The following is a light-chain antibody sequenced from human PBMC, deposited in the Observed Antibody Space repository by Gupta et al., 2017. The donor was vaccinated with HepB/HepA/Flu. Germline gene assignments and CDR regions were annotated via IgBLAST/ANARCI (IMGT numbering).Light chain of an antibody. V-gene: IGLV1-47*01. CDR1: SSNIGENY. J-gene: IGLJ2*01. CDR2: RDT. CDR3: ASWDGSRSGEV. Sequence: QSVLSQPPSASATPGQRGVISCSGSSSNIGENYVYWYQQVPGTAPNFLIFRDTKRASGVPDRFSGSKSGTSASLPISGLRTEDEANYYCASWDGSRSGEVFGGGTKVTVL.